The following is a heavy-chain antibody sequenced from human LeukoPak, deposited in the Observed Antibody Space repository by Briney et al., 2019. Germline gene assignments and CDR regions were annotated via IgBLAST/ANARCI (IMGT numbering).Heavy chain of an antibody. Sequence: SETLSLTCAVYGGSFSGYYWSWIRQPPGKGLEWIGEINHSGSTNYNPSLKSRVTISVDTSKNQFSLKLSSVTAADTAVYYCARARCSGGSCYLRNYYGMDVWGQGTTVTVFS. CDR1: GGSFSGYY. D-gene: IGHD2-15*01. J-gene: IGHJ6*02. CDR2: INHSGST. V-gene: IGHV4-34*01. CDR3: ARARCSGGSCYLRNYYGMDV.